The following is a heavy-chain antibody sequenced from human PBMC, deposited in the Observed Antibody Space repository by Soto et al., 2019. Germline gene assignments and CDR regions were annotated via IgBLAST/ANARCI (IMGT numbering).Heavy chain of an antibody. CDR3: AKGGYYDFWSGLSYYYYMDV. CDR2: ISAYNGNT. CDR1: GYTFTSYG. Sequence: QVQLVQSGAEVKKPGASVKVSCKASGYTFTSYGISWVRQAPGQGLEWMGWISAYNGNTNYAQKLQGRVTMTTDTSTSTAYRELRSLRSDDTAVYYCAKGGYYDFWSGLSYYYYMDVWGKGTTVTVSS. D-gene: IGHD3-3*01. J-gene: IGHJ6*03. V-gene: IGHV1-18*01.